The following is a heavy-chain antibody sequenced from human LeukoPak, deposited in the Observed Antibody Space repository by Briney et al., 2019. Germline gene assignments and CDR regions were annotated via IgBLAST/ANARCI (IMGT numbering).Heavy chain of an antibody. Sequence: GASVKVSCKASGGTLSSYAISWVRQAPGQGLEWMGRIIPILGIANYAQKFQGRVTITADKSTSTAYMELSSLRSEDTAVYYCARGSIAVAGTFDYWGQGTLVTVSS. CDR1: GGTLSSYA. V-gene: IGHV1-69*04. J-gene: IGHJ4*02. D-gene: IGHD6-19*01. CDR3: ARGSIAVAGTFDY. CDR2: IIPILGIA.